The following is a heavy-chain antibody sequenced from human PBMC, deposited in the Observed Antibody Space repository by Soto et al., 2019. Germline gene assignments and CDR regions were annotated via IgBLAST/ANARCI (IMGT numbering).Heavy chain of an antibody. J-gene: IGHJ6*02. CDR2: ISPYNDYT. CDR3: ARGGYYDNSWGKLSHYGLDV. V-gene: IGHV1-18*01. CDR1: GYTFIRYG. Sequence: QVQLAQSANEVKKPGASVRVSCKAAGYTFIRYGIAWVRQDPGQGLEWMGWISPYNDYTVYAQKFQGRVSMTADTSTRTVYMNLRGLKSDDTAVYYCARGGYYDNSWGKLSHYGLDVWGQGTSVSVSS. D-gene: IGHD3-16*01.